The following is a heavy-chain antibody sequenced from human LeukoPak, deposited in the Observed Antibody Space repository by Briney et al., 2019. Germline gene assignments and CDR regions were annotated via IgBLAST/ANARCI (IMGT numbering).Heavy chain of an antibody. D-gene: IGHD6-13*01. CDR3: TKDRRGPAAGTWYFDS. Sequence: GGSLRLSCAASGSTFSGYPTHWVRQTPGKGLEWVAVISYDGSDKHYADPVKGRFTISRDNSKNTVYLQMNSLRAGDTAIYYCTKDRRGPAAGTWYFDSWGQGTLVTVSS. CDR1: GSTFSGYP. J-gene: IGHJ4*02. CDR2: ISYDGSDK. V-gene: IGHV3-30-3*01.